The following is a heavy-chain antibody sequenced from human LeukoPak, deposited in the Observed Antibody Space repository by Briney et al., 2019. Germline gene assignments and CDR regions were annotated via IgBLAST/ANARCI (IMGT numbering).Heavy chain of an antibody. CDR1: GFTFSGYY. J-gene: IGHJ4*02. Sequence: GGSLRLPCAASGFTFSGYYMSWIRQAPGKGLAWLSYISGSGIDTNYADSVKGRFTISGDNAKNSLYLEMNNLRAEDTAMYYCARAERRGGDYWGQGTLVTVSS. D-gene: IGHD2-15*01. V-gene: IGHV3-11*05. CDR2: ISGSGIDT. CDR3: ARAERRGGDY.